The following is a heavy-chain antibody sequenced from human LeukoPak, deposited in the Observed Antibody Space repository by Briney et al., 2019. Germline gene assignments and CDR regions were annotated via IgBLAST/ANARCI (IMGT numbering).Heavy chain of an antibody. V-gene: IGHV3-30*02. D-gene: IGHD6-19*01. Sequence: GGSLRLSCAASGFTFNDYAMYWVRQSPGRGLEGVALIRDDGSDTYHADSVKGRFTISRDNSKNTVFLRMNSLRGEDSAIYYCAKSDGHGTGYGFHIWGQGTMVTVPS. J-gene: IGHJ3*02. CDR3: AKSDGHGTGYGFHI. CDR1: GFTFNDYA. CDR2: IRDDGSDT.